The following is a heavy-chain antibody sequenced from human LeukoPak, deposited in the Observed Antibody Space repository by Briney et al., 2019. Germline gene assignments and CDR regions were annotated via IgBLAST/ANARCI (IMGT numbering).Heavy chain of an antibody. Sequence: GESLKISCKGSGYSFTTYWIGWVRQMPGKGLEWMGIIYPGTSDTLYTPPFQGQVTISVDKSTSTAYLQWSSLKASDTAMYYCAWRKYFSTWFEPWGQGTLVTVSS. V-gene: IGHV5-51*01. D-gene: IGHD1-14*01. J-gene: IGHJ5*02. CDR1: GYSFTTYW. CDR3: AWRKYFSTWFEP. CDR2: IYPGTSDT.